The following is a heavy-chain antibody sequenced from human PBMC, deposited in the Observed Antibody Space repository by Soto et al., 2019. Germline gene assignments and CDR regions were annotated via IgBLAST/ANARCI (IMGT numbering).Heavy chain of an antibody. Sequence: QLVQSGAEVKKPGASVKVSCKASGYTFTNYGFSWVRQSPGHGLAWMGWINPYNGDTHYAQKFQGKVTMTADTSTSTVYIELRSLRSDDTAVYYCARDRLGFPDWLDAGGQGSLVTVSS. CDR3: ARDRLGFPDWLDA. V-gene: IGHV1-18*01. D-gene: IGHD3-9*01. CDR1: GYTFTNYG. CDR2: INPYNGDT. J-gene: IGHJ5*02.